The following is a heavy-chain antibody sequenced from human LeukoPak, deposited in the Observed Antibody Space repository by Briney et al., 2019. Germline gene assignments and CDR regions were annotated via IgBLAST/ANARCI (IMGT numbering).Heavy chain of an antibody. J-gene: IGHJ4*02. CDR1: GGSITSTNYY. V-gene: IGHV4-39*07. D-gene: IGHD1-26*01. CDR2: VYYSGTT. CDR3: ARGELLNDY. Sequence: SETLSLTCTVSGGSITSTNYYWPWIRQPPGKGPEWIGSVYYSGTTYYNPSLMSRATVSVDTSKNQFSLKLSSVTAADTAVYYCARGELLNDYWGQGTLVTVSS.